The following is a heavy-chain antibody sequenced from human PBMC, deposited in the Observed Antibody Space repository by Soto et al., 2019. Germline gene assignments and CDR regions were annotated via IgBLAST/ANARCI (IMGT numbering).Heavy chain of an antibody. Sequence: ASVNVSCKASGYTFTGYYMHWVRQAPGQGLEWMGWINPNSGGTNYAKKFQGRVTMTRDTSISTTYMELSRLRSDATAVYYCARSWGGLQPFDYWGQGTLVTVSS. CDR3: ARSWGGLQPFDY. CDR1: GYTFTGYY. J-gene: IGHJ4*02. D-gene: IGHD1-26*01. CDR2: INPNSGGT. V-gene: IGHV1-2*02.